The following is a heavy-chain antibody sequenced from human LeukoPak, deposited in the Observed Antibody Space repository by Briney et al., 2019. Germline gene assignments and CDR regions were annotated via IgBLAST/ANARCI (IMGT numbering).Heavy chain of an antibody. Sequence: SQTLSLTCTVSGGSISSGDYYWSWIRQPPGKGLEWIGEINHSGSTNYNPSLKSRVTISVDTSKNQFSLKLSSVTAADTAVYYCARRGVVVVAANGASKLYYYYYMDVWGKGTTVTVSS. V-gene: IGHV4-30-4*08. D-gene: IGHD2-15*01. CDR2: INHSGST. CDR3: ARRGVVVVAANGASKLYYYYYMDV. CDR1: GGSISSGDYY. J-gene: IGHJ6*03.